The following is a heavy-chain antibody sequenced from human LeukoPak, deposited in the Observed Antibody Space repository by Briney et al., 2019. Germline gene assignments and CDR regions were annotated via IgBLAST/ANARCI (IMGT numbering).Heavy chain of an antibody. D-gene: IGHD3-9*01. V-gene: IGHV1-18*01. Sequence: GASVKVSCKASGYTFTNYGISWVRQAPGQGLEWLGWISDYKGNTNYAQKFQGRVTMTEDTSTDTAYMELSSLRSEDTAVYYCATGTGYTYYYYMDVWGKGTTVTVSS. CDR2: ISDYKGNT. J-gene: IGHJ6*03. CDR1: GYTFTNYG. CDR3: ATGTGYTYYYYMDV.